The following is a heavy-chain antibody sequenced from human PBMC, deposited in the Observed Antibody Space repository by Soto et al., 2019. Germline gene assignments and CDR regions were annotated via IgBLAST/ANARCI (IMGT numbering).Heavy chain of an antibody. CDR3: ALIPGGYSYHFDY. CDR1: GFSLTTRGVG. Sequence: QITLKESGPTLVKPTQTLTLTCTFSGFSLTTRGVGVGWIRQPPGKALEWLALIYWDDDEGYSPSLNSRLTITKDTSKNQAVLTIINMDPVDSATYYCALIPGGYSYHFDYWGQGTLVTVSS. V-gene: IGHV2-5*02. CDR2: IYWDDDE. D-gene: IGHD5-18*01. J-gene: IGHJ4*02.